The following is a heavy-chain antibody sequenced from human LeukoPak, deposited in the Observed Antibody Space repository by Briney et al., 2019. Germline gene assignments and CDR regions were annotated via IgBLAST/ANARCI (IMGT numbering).Heavy chain of an antibody. D-gene: IGHD1-1*01. CDR1: GYTFTGYY. V-gene: IGHV1-2*02. CDR3: ARARKLERDAFDI. Sequence: ASVKVSCKACGYTFTGYYMHWVRQAPGQGLEWMGWINPNSGGTNYAQKFQGRVTMTRDTSISTAYMDLSRLRSDDTAVYYCARARKLERDAFDIWGQGTMVTVSS. J-gene: IGHJ3*02. CDR2: INPNSGGT.